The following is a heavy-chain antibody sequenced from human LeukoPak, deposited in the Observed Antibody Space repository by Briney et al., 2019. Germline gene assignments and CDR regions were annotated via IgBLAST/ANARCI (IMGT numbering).Heavy chain of an antibody. CDR3: ARGGGVIAAAANEWRGWFDP. Sequence: ASVKVSCKVSGYTLTELSMHWVRQAPGHGLEWMGWISAYNGNTNYAQKLQGRVTMTTDTTTSTAYMELRSLRSDDTAVYYCARGGGVIAAAANEWRGWFDPLGQGTLVTVSS. CDR1: GYTLTELS. CDR2: ISAYNGNT. D-gene: IGHD6-13*01. J-gene: IGHJ5*02. V-gene: IGHV1-18*01.